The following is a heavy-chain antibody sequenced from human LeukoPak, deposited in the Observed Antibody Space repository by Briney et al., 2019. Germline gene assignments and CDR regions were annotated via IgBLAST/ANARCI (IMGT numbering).Heavy chain of an antibody. D-gene: IGHD3-10*01. V-gene: IGHV5-51*01. J-gene: IGHJ6*02. CDR3: TSEMVRGAAYYYYYGMDV. CDR2: IYPGDSDT. Sequence: GESLKISCKGSGYSFASYWIAWVRQMPGKGLEWMGIIYPGDSDTRYSPSFQGQVTISADKSISTAYLQWSSLKASDTAMYYCTSEMVRGAAYYYYYGMDVWGQGTTVTVSS. CDR1: GYSFASYW.